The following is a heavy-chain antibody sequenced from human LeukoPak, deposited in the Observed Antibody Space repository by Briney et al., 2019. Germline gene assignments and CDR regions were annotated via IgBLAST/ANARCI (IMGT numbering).Heavy chain of an antibody. D-gene: IGHD5-12*01. V-gene: IGHV4-4*07. CDR2: IYTTGST. J-gene: IGHJ4*02. Sequence: SDTLSLTCTASGGSINSCYWSWVRQPAGKGLEWIGRIYTTGSTNYNPSLKSRVTMSIDTSKNQFSLNLNSVTAADTAIYYCARQGYTASHFSQDYWGQGTLVTVSS. CDR3: ARQGYTASHFSQDY. CDR1: GGSINSCY.